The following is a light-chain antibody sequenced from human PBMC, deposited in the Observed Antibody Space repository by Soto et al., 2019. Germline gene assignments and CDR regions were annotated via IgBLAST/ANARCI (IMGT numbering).Light chain of an antibody. CDR3: SSYTTSYFYV. Sequence: ALTQPASVSGSPGQSITISCTGSGRDIGAYDYVSWYQQHPGKAPKLIIYGVKNRPSGVSNRFSASKSAFTASLTISGLQTEDVADYYCSSYTTSYFYVFGPGTKVTVL. CDR2: GVK. CDR1: GRDIGAYDY. V-gene: IGLV2-14*01. J-gene: IGLJ1*01.